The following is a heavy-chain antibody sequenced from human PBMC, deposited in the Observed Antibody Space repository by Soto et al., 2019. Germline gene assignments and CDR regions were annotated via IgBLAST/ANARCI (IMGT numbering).Heavy chain of an antibody. D-gene: IGHD3-3*01. V-gene: IGHV4-31*03. CDR3: ARTSDFGFRDWFDP. J-gene: IGHJ5*02. Sequence: SETLSLTCTVSGGSISSSGYHWSWIRQHPGKGLEWIGYIYYRGSTYYNPALKSRVTISVDTSKNQFSLNLRSVTAADTAVYYCARTSDFGFRDWFDPWGQGTLVTVSS. CDR2: IYYRGST. CDR1: GGSISSSGYH.